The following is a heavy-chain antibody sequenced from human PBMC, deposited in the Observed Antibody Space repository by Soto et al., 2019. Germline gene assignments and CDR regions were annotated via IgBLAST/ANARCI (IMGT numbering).Heavy chain of an antibody. V-gene: IGHV3-48*03. J-gene: IGHJ4*02. CDR1: GFTFSSYE. D-gene: IGHD4-17*01. Sequence: GGSLRLSCAASGFTFSSYEMNWVRQAPGKGLEWVSYISSSGSTIYYADSVKGRFTISRDNAKNSLYLQMNSLRAEDTAVYYCKFYGPDNFDYWGQGTLVTVSS. CDR2: ISSSGSTI. CDR3: KFYGPDNFDY.